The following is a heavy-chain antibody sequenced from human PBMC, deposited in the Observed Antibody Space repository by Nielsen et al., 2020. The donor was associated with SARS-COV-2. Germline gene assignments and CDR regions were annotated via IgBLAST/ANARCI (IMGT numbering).Heavy chain of an antibody. V-gene: IGHV3-23*01. J-gene: IGHJ4*02. CDR1: GSTFSAYA. CDR2: VSGNVAQTT. CDR3: ARDAGIAAAGKGPGAAY. Sequence: GGSLRLSCAASGSTFSAYAMIWVRQAAGKGLEWVSAVSGNVAQTTYYADSVKGRFTISRDNAKNSLYLQMNSLRAEDTAVYYCARDAGIAAAGKGPGAAYWGQGTLVTVSS. D-gene: IGHD6-13*01.